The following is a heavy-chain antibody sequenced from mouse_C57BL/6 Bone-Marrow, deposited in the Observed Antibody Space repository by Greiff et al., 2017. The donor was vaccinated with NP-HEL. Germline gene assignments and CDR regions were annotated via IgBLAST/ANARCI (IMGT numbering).Heavy chain of an antibody. CDR3: KVNYPDY. V-gene: IGHV14-4*01. CDR2: IDPENGDT. CDR1: GFNIKDDY. Sequence: EVQLHQSGAELVRPGASVKLSCTASGFNIKDDYMHWVKQRPEQGLEWIGWIDPENGDTEYASKFQGKATITADTSSNTAYLQLSSLTSEDTAVYYCKVNYPDYWGQGTTLTVSS. J-gene: IGHJ2*01. D-gene: IGHD2-1*01.